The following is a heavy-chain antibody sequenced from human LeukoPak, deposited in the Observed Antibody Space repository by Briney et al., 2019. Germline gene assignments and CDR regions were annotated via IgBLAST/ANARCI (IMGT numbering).Heavy chain of an antibody. V-gene: IGHV3-20*04. CDR3: ARDRVYSSSWYSGVYYYYMDV. D-gene: IGHD6-13*01. CDR2: ISWNGGST. Sequence: PGGSLRLSCAAYGFTFDDYGMSWVRQVPGKGLEWVSGISWNGGSTGYADSVKGRFTISRDNDKKSLYLQMNSLRAEDTAVYYCARDRVYSSSWYSGVYYYYMDVWGKGTTVTVSS. J-gene: IGHJ6*03. CDR1: GFTFDDYG.